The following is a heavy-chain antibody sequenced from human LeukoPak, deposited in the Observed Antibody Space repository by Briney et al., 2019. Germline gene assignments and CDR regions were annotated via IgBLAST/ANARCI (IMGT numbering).Heavy chain of an antibody. J-gene: IGHJ4*02. Sequence: ASVKVSCKASGYTFTGYYMHWVRQAPGQGFEWMGWIHPNSGGTNYAQKFQGRVTMTRDTSITTAYMELSRFRSDDMAVYYCARDSSVEPFDYWGQGTRVTVSS. D-gene: IGHD1-1*01. CDR1: GYTFTGYY. CDR2: IHPNSGGT. CDR3: ARDSSVEPFDY. V-gene: IGHV1-2*02.